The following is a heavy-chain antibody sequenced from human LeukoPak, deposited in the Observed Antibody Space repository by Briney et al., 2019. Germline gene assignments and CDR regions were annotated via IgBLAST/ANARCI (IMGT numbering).Heavy chain of an antibody. CDR1: GYTFSDYY. D-gene: IGHD4/OR15-4a*01. Sequence: ASVNVSCKASGYTFSDYYMHWVRQAPGQGLEWMGWIHRDSGGTKYAQKFQGRVTITRDTSISTAYMELSRLTSDDTAMYWCARERESRGASALDPWGQGTLVTVSS. J-gene: IGHJ5*02. CDR2: IHRDSGGT. CDR3: ARERESRGASALDP. V-gene: IGHV1-2*02.